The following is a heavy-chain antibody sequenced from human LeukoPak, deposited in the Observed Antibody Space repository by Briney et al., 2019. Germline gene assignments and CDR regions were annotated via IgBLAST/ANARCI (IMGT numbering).Heavy chain of an antibody. V-gene: IGHV3-74*01. CDR1: GFTFRNSW. J-gene: IGHJ4*02. D-gene: IGHD2-2*01. Sequence: PGGSLRLSCVPSGFTFRNSWMHWVRQTPGKGLVWVSRINTDGSTTHYADSVKGRFTISRDNAKNTLYVQMNSLRVEDTAVYYCARVESCPSSSTRYRRTYYWGQGSLVTVSS. CDR3: ARVESCPSSSTRYRRTYY. CDR2: INTDGSTT.